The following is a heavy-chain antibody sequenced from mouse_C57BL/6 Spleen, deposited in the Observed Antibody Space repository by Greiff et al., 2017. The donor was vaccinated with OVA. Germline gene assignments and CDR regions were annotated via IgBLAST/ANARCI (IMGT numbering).Heavy chain of an antibody. CDR1: GYSFTGYY. V-gene: IGHV1-42*01. CDR3: ARSGGSHFDY. D-gene: IGHD1-1*01. Sequence: EVKVVESGPELVKPGASVKISCKASGYSFTGYYMNWVKQSPEKSLEWIGEINPSTGGTTYNQKFKAKATLTVDKSSSTAYMQLKSLTSEDSAVYYCARSGGSHFDYWGQGTTLTVSS. CDR2: INPSTGGT. J-gene: IGHJ2*01.